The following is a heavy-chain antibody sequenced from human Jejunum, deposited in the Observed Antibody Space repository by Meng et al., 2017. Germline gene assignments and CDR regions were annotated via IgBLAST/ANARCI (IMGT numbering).Heavy chain of an antibody. CDR3: ARVVRRWFDAFDP. D-gene: IGHD3-10*01. Sequence: QLVQARGLVKPPGTLVICSCKASAATLNGYVFWSVLPATGQKVVWLSGIIPIFGDAFYEPSLKSRLTISTDMSTSKASMKLSSLRSADTAVYYCARVVRRWFDAFDPWGQGTMVTVSS. V-gene: IGHV1-69*06. J-gene: IGHJ3*01. CDR1: AATLNGYV. CDR2: IIPIFGDA.